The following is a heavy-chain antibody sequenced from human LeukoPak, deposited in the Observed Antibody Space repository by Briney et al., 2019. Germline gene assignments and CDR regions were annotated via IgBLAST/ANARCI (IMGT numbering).Heavy chain of an antibody. V-gene: IGHV4-39*07. J-gene: IGHJ6*03. Sequence: SETLSLTCTVSGGSISSSSYHWGWIRQPPGKGLELIGSIYYRGSTDYNPSLQSRVTISVDTSKNQFSLKLSSVTAADTAVYYCARVMWGLSGSYYLGHYYYYMDVWGKGTTVTISS. CDR2: IYYRGST. CDR1: GGSISSSSYH. D-gene: IGHD3-10*01. CDR3: ARVMWGLSGSYYLGHYYYYMDV.